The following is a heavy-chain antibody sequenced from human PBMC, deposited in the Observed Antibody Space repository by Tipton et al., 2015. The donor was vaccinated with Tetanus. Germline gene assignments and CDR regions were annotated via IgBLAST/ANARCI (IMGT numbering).Heavy chain of an antibody. CDR3: ARDRGVRGGYYYYHGMDV. V-gene: IGHV4-31*03. D-gene: IGHD3-10*01. J-gene: IGHJ6*02. Sequence: TLSLTCTVSGGSVRSGSYYWSWIRQHPGEGLEWIGYISNSGSTYYNPSLKSRVTISVDTSQKQISLKVNSVTAADTAVYYCARDRGVRGGYYYYHGMDVWGQGTTVTVSS. CDR2: ISNSGST. CDR1: GGSVRSGSYY.